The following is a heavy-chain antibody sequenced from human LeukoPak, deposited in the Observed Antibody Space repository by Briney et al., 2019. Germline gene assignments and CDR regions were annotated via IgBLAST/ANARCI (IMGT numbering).Heavy chain of an antibody. Sequence: ASVKVSCKASGYTFTSYYMHWVRQAPGQGLEWVGIINPSGGSTSCAQKFQGRVTMTRDTSTSTVYMELSSLRSEDTAVYYCARDKRINYDILTGYYWYYYYYGMDVWGKGTTVTVSS. CDR2: INPSGGST. CDR3: ARDKRINYDILTGYYWYYYYYGMDV. V-gene: IGHV1-46*01. D-gene: IGHD3-9*01. J-gene: IGHJ6*04. CDR1: GYTFTSYY.